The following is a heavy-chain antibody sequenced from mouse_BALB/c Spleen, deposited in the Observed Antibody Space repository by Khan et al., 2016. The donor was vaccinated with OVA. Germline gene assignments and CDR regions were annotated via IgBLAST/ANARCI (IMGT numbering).Heavy chain of an antibody. J-gene: IGHJ3*01. Sequence: QVQLQQSGAELARPGASVKMSCKASGYTFTSYTMHWVRQSPGQALEWIGQINPSNDSTNYNQNFKDKATLIVDKSSSTAYMQLGSLQSEDSALFYVVRGGAYHRSDGWLAYWGQGTLVTVSA. CDR3: VRGGAYHRSDGWLAY. CDR1: GYTFTSYT. V-gene: IGHV1-4*01. D-gene: IGHD2-14*01. CDR2: INPSNDST.